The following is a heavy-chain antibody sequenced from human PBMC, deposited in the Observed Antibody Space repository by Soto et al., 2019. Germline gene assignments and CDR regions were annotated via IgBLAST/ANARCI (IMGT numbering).Heavy chain of an antibody. CDR2: INPSGGST. J-gene: IGHJ5*02. Sequence: QVQLVQSGAEVKKPGASVKVSCKASGYTFTSYYIHWVRQAPGQGLEWMGVINPSGGSTSYAQNFQGRVTMTRDTSTSTVYMDLSSLRSEDTAVYYCVRESTPTGWFDPWGQGTLVTVSS. V-gene: IGHV1-46*03. CDR3: VRESTPTGWFDP. D-gene: IGHD4-17*01. CDR1: GYTFTSYY.